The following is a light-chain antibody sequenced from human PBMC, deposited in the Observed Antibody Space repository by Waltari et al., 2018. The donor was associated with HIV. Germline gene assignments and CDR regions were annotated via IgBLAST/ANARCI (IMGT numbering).Light chain of an antibody. Sequence: SYELTQPPSVSVSPGQMARTTCSGDALPKNYHSWYQQNSAQAPVLVIYEDNKRPSGIPERFSGSSSGTMATLTISGAQVEDEADYYCYSTDSSGNHRGVFGGGTKLTVL. V-gene: IGLV3-10*01. CDR1: ALPKNY. CDR2: EDN. CDR3: YSTDSSGNHRGV. J-gene: IGLJ2*01.